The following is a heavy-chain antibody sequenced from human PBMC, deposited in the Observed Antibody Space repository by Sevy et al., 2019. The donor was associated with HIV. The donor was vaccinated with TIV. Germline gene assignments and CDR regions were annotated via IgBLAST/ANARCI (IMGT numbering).Heavy chain of an antibody. Sequence: GGSLRLSCAASGFTFSSYAMSWVRQAPGKGLEWVSAISGSGGSTYYADSVKGRLTISRDNSKNTLYLQMNSLRAEDTAVYYYAKGKSGYYGMDVWGQGTTVTVSS. CDR1: GFTFSSYA. V-gene: IGHV3-23*01. D-gene: IGHD3-3*01. CDR3: AKGKSGYYGMDV. J-gene: IGHJ6*02. CDR2: ISGSGGST.